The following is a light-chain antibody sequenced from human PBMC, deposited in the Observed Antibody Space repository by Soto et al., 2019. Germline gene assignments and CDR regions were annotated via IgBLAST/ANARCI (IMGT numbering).Light chain of an antibody. Sequence: QSALTQPPSASGSPGQSVTISCTGTSSDVGGYNYVSWYQQHPGKVPKLMVSEVNKRPAGVPDRFSGSTSGNTASLTVSGLQAEEEDDYLCASYANGNNVFGTGTKLTVL. V-gene: IGLV2-8*01. CDR3: ASYANGNNV. J-gene: IGLJ1*01. CDR1: SSDVGGYNY. CDR2: EVN.